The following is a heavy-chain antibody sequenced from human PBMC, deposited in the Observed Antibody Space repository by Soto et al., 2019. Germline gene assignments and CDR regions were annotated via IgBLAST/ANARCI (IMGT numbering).Heavy chain of an antibody. CDR2: TYYRSKWYN. Sequence: QTLSLTCVISGDSVSSNSAAWNWIRQSPSRGLEWLGRTYYRSKWYNDYAVSVKSRITINPDTSKNQFSLQLNSVTPEDTAVYYCAREGIVVVPAAPHDAFDIWGQGTMVTVSS. CDR3: AREGIVVVPAAPHDAFDI. J-gene: IGHJ3*02. V-gene: IGHV6-1*01. D-gene: IGHD2-2*01. CDR1: GDSVSSNSAA.